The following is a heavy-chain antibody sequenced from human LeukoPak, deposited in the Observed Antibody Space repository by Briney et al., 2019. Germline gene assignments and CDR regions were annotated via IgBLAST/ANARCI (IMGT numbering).Heavy chain of an antibody. V-gene: IGHV4-39*01. CDR3: ARHATIFSRRGIDY. J-gene: IGHJ4*02. CDR2: IYYTGTT. D-gene: IGHD3-9*01. CDR1: GVSITDTNYY. Sequence: SETLSLTCSVSGVSITDTNYYWAWIRQPPGKGLEWIANIYYTGTTYYNPSLKSRVTISVDRSKNQFSLKLSSVTAADTAVYYCARHATIFSRRGIDYWGQGTLVTVSS.